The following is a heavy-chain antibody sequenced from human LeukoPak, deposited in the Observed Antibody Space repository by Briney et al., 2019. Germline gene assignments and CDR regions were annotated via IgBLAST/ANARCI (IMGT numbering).Heavy chain of an antibody. CDR1: GYTFTSYG. Sequence: AAVRVSCKASGYTFTSYGISWVRQAPGQGLEWMGWISSYKGNTKYAQKLQGGVTMNTDTSTSTDYMELRSLSYDDTAVYYCARDRDWNLDYWGQGTLVTVSS. J-gene: IGHJ4*02. D-gene: IGHD3/OR15-3a*01. CDR3: ARDRDWNLDY. CDR2: ISSYKGNT. V-gene: IGHV1-18*01.